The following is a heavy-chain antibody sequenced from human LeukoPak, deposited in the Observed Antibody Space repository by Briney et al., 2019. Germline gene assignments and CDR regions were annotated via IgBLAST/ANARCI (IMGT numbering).Heavy chain of an antibody. V-gene: IGHV3-23*01. CDR3: ARYFSGGSCFDY. Sequence: GGSLRLSCAASGFTFSSYAMSWVRQAPGKGLEWVSAISGSGGSTYYADSVKGRFTISRDNAKNSLYLQMNSLRAEDTAVYYCARYFSGGSCFDYWGQGTLVIVSS. J-gene: IGHJ4*02. D-gene: IGHD2-15*01. CDR2: ISGSGGST. CDR1: GFTFSSYA.